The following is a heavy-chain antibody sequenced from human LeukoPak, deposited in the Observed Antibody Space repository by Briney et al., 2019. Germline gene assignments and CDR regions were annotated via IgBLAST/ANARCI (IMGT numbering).Heavy chain of an antibody. D-gene: IGHD3-22*01. V-gene: IGHV3-30*02. Sequence: GGSLRLSCAASGFTFSSYGMHWVRQAPGKGLEWVSFIRYDGSNEYYADSVRGRFTISRDNSKNTLYLQMNSLRAEDTAVYYCARDLTHRRNYDNSGYQIVPAFWGQGTLVTVSS. CDR3: ARDLTHRRNYDNSGYQIVPAF. CDR1: GFTFSSYG. J-gene: IGHJ4*02. CDR2: IRYDGSNE.